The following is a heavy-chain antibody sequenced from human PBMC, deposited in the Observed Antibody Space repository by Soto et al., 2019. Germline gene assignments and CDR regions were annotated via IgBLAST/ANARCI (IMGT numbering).Heavy chain of an antibody. Sequence: QVQLVQSGVEVKNPGASVRVSCKASGYPFTSYGISWVRQAPGQGLEWMGWISIYNGNTNYAREFQGRVTMTTDTSTSTAYMELRSLRSDDTAVYYCARGFLSVVPYYYCGLDVWGQGTTVIVSS. J-gene: IGHJ6*02. D-gene: IGHD2-15*01. CDR1: GYPFTSYG. V-gene: IGHV1-18*01. CDR2: ISIYNGNT. CDR3: ARGFLSVVPYYYCGLDV.